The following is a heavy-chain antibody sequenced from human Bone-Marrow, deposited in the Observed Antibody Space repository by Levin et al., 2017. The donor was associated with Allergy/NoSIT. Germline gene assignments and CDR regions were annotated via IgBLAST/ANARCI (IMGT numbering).Heavy chain of an antibody. CDR3: ARRYYYDNRGYPFDD. CDR1: GFTFSSFS. D-gene: IGHD3-22*01. V-gene: IGHV3-21*01. J-gene: IGHJ4*02. CDR2: ISSSSDYI. Sequence: PGESLKISCAASGFTFSSFSMNWVRQAPGKGLEWVSAISSSSDYIYYADSVKGRFTISRDNAENSLYLQMNSLRAEDTAVYYCARRYYYDNRGYPFDDWGQGTLVTVSS.